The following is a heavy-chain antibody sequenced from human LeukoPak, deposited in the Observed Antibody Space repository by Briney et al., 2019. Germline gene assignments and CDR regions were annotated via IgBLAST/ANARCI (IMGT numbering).Heavy chain of an antibody. Sequence: SETLSLTCAVSGYSISSGYYWGWIRQPPGKGLEWIGSTDHTGSTYYHPSLKSRSTISVDTSKNHFPLKLSPLAPPAAAVYYCGRGRVSGSYASALDYWGQGTLVTVSS. CDR2: TDHTGST. V-gene: IGHV4-38-2*01. CDR1: GYSISSGYY. D-gene: IGHD1-26*01. CDR3: GRGRVSGSYASALDY. J-gene: IGHJ4*02.